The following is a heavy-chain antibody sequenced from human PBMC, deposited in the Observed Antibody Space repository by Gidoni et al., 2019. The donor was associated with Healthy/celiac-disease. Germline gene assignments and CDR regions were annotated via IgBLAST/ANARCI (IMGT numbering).Heavy chain of an antibody. V-gene: IGHV1-69*01. Sequence: QVQLVQSAAEVKKPGSAVMVTCKAPGGTFSSNGISWVRQAPGQGLEWMGGVIPIFGTANYAQKFQGRVTITADESTSTAYMELSSLRSEDTAVYYCANQLGGNWNYGPTDYWGQGTLVTVSS. CDR2: VIPIFGTA. J-gene: IGHJ4*02. CDR1: GGTFSSNG. D-gene: IGHD1-7*01. CDR3: ANQLGGNWNYGPTDY.